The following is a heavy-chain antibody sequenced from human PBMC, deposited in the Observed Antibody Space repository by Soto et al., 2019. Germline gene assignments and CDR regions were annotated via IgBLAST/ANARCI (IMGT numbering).Heavy chain of an antibody. V-gene: IGHV1-69*04. CDR3: AREVDIVVVVAATAYMDV. J-gene: IGHJ6*03. Sequence: SVKVSCKASGGTFSSYTISWVRQAPGQGLEWMGRIIPILGIANYAQKFQGRVTITADKSTSTAYMELSSLRSEDTAVYYCAREVDIVVVVAATAYMDVWGKGTTVTVSS. CDR2: IIPILGIA. D-gene: IGHD2-15*01. CDR1: GGTFSSYT.